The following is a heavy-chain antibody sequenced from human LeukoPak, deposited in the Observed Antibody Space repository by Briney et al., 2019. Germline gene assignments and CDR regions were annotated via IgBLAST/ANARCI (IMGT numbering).Heavy chain of an antibody. CDR2: IYHSGST. CDR1: GGSISSGSYY. V-gene: IGHV4-30-2*01. J-gene: IGHJ5*02. CDR3: ARLSSGWYKWFDP. Sequence: PSQTLSLTCTVSGGSISSGSYYWSWIRQPPGKGLEWIGYIYHSGSTYYNPSLKSRVTISVDRSKNQFSLKLSSVTAADTAVYYCARLSSGWYKWFDPWGQGTLVTVSS. D-gene: IGHD6-19*01.